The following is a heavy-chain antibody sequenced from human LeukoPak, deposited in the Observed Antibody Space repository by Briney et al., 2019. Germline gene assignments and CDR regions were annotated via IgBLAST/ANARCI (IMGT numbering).Heavy chain of an antibody. CDR3: TRVSYGMGDY. V-gene: IGHV5-51*01. J-gene: IGHJ4*02. Sequence: GGSLRLSCAASGYSFTSYWIGWVRQMPGKGLEWMGIIYPGDSDTRYSPSFQGQVTISADKSISTAYLQWSSLKASDTAIYYCTRVSYGMGDYWGQGTLVTVSS. CDR1: GYSFTSYW. D-gene: IGHD4-17*01. CDR2: IYPGDSDT.